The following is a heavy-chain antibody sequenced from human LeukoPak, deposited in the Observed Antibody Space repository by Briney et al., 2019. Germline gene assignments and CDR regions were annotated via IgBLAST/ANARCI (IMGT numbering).Heavy chain of an antibody. Sequence: SETLSLTCSVSGGLVTSYVLAWIRQAPGKGLEWIGHVSYTGTTNYSPSLEGRVTISVDSSKNQFSLKLNSVTAADTAIYYCARELTVTEGFYYYFYYMDVWGKGTTVTVSS. CDR2: VSYTGTT. V-gene: IGHV4-59*02. CDR3: ARELTVTEGFYYYFYYMDV. CDR1: GGLVTSYV. D-gene: IGHD4-11*01. J-gene: IGHJ6*03.